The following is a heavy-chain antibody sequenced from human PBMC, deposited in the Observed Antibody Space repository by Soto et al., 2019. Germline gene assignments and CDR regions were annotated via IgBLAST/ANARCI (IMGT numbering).Heavy chain of an antibody. V-gene: IGHV1-69*12. D-gene: IGHD2-15*01. J-gene: IGHJ1*01. CDR3: ARGSLVVVAATAEYFQH. CDR2: IIPIFGTA. Sequence: QVQLVQSGAEVKKPGSSVKVSCKASGGTFSSYAISWVRQAPGQGLEWMGGIIPIFGTADYAQKFQGRVTITAEESTSTAYMELSSLRSEDTAVYYCARGSLVVVAATAEYFQHWGQGTRVTVSS. CDR1: GGTFSSYA.